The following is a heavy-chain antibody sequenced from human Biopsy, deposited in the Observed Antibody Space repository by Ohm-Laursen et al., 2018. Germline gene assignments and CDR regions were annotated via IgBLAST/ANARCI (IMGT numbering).Heavy chain of an antibody. CDR3: ARLYRLDDYWNDDPPDAFDV. CDR1: GGSISSSY. J-gene: IGHJ3*01. V-gene: IGHV4-59*01. D-gene: IGHD3-3*01. Sequence: TLSLTCSVSGGSISSSYWSWIRQPPGKGLEWIGYISNRGSTNYNPSLRGRVTISVDTSKKQFSLKLTSVISADTAVFFCARLYRLDDYWNDDPPDAFDVWGQGTMVTVSS. CDR2: ISNRGST.